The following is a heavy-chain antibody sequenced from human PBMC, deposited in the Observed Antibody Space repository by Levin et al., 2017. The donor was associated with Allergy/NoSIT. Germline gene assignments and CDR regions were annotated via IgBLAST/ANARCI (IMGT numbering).Heavy chain of an antibody. J-gene: IGHJ4*02. Sequence: GGSLRLSCAASGFTFSHYTLAWVRQAPGKGLEWVSSISSNSDYVFYADSVKGRFTISRDNAEDSLFLQMNSLTAEDTAVYYCARARYYDTSGYYYLDFWGQGTPVTVSS. CDR1: GFTFSHYT. CDR2: ISSNSDYV. D-gene: IGHD3-22*01. V-gene: IGHV3-21*01. CDR3: ARARYYDTSGYYYLDF.